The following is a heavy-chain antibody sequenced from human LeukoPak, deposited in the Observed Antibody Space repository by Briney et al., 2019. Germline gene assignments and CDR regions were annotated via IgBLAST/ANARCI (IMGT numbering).Heavy chain of an antibody. CDR3: ARPRYCSSTSCYTRGYWFDP. D-gene: IGHD2-2*02. CDR2: INPNSGGT. J-gene: IGHJ5*02. Sequence: ASVKVSCKASGYTFTGYYMHWVRQAPGQGLEWMGWINPNSGGTNYAQKLQGRVTMTRETSISTADMELSRLRSDGTAVYYCARPRYCSSTSCYTRGYWFDPWGQGTLVTVPS. CDR1: GYTFTGYY. V-gene: IGHV1-2*02.